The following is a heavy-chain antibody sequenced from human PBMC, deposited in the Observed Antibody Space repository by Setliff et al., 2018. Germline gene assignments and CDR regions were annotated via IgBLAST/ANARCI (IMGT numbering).Heavy chain of an antibody. CDR3: VKLVPQAISSDP. Sequence: PGESLKISCAASGFILSHAWMSWVRQAPGKGLEWVGRIKSKTDGETTEYTAPVKGRFTISRDDSKSTLYLQMNSLKTEDTAVYYCVKLVPQAISSDPWGQGTLVTVSS. V-gene: IGHV3-15*01. CDR2: IKSKTDGETT. D-gene: IGHD3-10*01. J-gene: IGHJ5*02. CDR1: GFILSHAW.